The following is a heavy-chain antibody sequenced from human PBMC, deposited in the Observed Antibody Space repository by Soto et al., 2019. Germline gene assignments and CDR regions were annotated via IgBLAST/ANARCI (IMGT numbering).Heavy chain of an antibody. D-gene: IGHD6-13*01. CDR2: INAANGDT. V-gene: IGHV1-3*01. CDR3: VRSLVSATGIDWFCH. J-gene: IGHJ5*02. CDR1: GYTFTSYG. Sequence: QVQLVQSGTEVKKPGASVKVSCKASGYTFTSYGIHWVRQAPGQRLEWMGWINAANGDTKYSPKFQGRVTINGDTSASTAYMELCCLRSDDTDVYYCVRSLVSATGIDWFCHWCQGTLVTVSS.